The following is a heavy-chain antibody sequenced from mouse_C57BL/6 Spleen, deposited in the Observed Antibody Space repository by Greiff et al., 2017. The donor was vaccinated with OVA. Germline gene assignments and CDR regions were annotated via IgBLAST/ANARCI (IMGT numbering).Heavy chain of an antibody. D-gene: IGHD1-1*01. CDR3: ARQNLRTVVATRYFDV. Sequence: QVQLQQPGAELVKPGASVKLSCKASGYTFTSYWMHWVKQRPGQGLEWIGMIHPNSGSTNYNEKFKSKATLTVDKSSSTAYMQLSSLTSEDSAVYYCARQNLRTVVATRYFDVWGTGTTVTVSS. V-gene: IGHV1-64*01. CDR2: IHPNSGST. CDR1: GYTFTSYW. J-gene: IGHJ1*03.